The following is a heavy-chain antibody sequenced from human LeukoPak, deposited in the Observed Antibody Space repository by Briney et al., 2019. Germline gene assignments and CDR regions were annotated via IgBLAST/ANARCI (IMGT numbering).Heavy chain of an antibody. J-gene: IGHJ5*02. CDR3: ARGGYSSSWYLGGGFDP. Sequence: ASVKVSCKASGYTFTSYAMHWVRQAPGQRLEWMGWINAGNGNTKYSQKFQGRVTITRDTSASTAYMELSSLRSEDTAVYYCARGGYSSSWYLGGGFDPWGQGTLVTVSS. D-gene: IGHD6-13*01. V-gene: IGHV1-3*01. CDR1: GYTFTSYA. CDR2: INAGNGNT.